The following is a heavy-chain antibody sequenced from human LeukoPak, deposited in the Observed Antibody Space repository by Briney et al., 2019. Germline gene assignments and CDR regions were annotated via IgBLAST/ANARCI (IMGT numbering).Heavy chain of an antibody. V-gene: IGHV1-2*02. CDR2: INPNSGGT. CDR3: ARDTPRPVPRGFEY. Sequence: VASVKVSCKASGYTFTGYYMHWVRQAPGQGLEWMGWINPNSGGTNYAQKFQGRVTMTRDTSISTAYMELSRLRSDDTAVYYYARDTPRPVPRGFEYWGQGTLVTVSS. CDR1: GYTFTGYY. J-gene: IGHJ4*02.